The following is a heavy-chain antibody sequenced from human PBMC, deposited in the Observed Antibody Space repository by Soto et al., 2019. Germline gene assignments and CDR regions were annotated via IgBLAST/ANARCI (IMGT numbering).Heavy chain of an antibody. D-gene: IGHD3-10*01. CDR1: GFTVSKYW. V-gene: IGHV3-74*01. CDR2: ITSDGRST. CDR3: VKMRGFDF. Sequence: EVQLVESGGGLVQPGGSLRLSCVASGFTVSKYWMHWVRQAPGEGLVWLSLITSDGRSTSYADSVKGRVTISRDNAKNTVFLATNGLSAEDTAVYYCVKMRGFDFWGQGAVVTIS. J-gene: IGHJ4*02.